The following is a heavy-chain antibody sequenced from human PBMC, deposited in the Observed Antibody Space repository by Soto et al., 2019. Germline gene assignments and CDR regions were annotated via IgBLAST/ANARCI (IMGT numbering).Heavy chain of an antibody. V-gene: IGHV4-30-2*01. CDR1: GGSISSGGYS. CDR3: ARAHYGDYGYGMDV. J-gene: IGHJ6*02. CDR2: IYHSGST. Sequence: QLQLQESGSGLVKPSQTLSLTCAVSGGSISSGGYSWSWIRQPPGKGLEWIGYIYHSGSTYYNPSIKSRVTISVDRSKNQFSLKLSSGTAADTAVYYCARAHYGDYGYGMDVWGQGTTVTVSS. D-gene: IGHD4-17*01.